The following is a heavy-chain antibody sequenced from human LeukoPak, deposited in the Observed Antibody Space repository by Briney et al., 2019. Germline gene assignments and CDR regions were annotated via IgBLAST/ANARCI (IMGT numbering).Heavy chain of an antibody. CDR2: ISSSSSYI. CDR1: GFTFSSYS. Sequence: GGSLRLSCAASGFTFSSYSMNWVRQAPGKGLEWVSSISSSSSYIYYADPVKGRFTISRDNAKNSLYLQMNSLRAEDTAVYYCARAQVVVAAMGSWGQGTLVTVSS. J-gene: IGHJ4*02. D-gene: IGHD2-15*01. V-gene: IGHV3-21*01. CDR3: ARAQVVVAAMGS.